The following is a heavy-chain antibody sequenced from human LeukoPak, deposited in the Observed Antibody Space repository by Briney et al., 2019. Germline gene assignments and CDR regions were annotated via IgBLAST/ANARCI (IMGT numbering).Heavy chain of an antibody. D-gene: IGHD2-2*01. CDR2: IYPGDSDT. CDR3: ARIPTPAAMVDY. CDR1: GYRFTCYW. Sequence: GESLKISCKGSGYRFTCYWIGWVRQMPGKGREWMGIIYPGDSDTRYSPSFQGQVTISADQSISTAYLQWRSLKASDTAMYYCARIPTPAAMVDYWGQGTLVTVSS. J-gene: IGHJ4*02. V-gene: IGHV5-51*01.